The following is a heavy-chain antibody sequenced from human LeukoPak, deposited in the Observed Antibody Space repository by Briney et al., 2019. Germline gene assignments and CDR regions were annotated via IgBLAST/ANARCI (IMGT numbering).Heavy chain of an antibody. CDR2: ISGGTT. J-gene: IGHJ4*02. CDR3: AKSVYHSGNY. V-gene: IGHV3-23*01. D-gene: IGHD3-10*01. Sequence: TGASLRLSCAASGFTISRYGMSWVRQAPGEGLGWVSSISGGTTYYADSVKGRFTISRDNSMNTVSLQMNSLRAEDTAVYYCAKSVYHSGNYWGQGTLVTVSS. CDR1: GFTISRYG.